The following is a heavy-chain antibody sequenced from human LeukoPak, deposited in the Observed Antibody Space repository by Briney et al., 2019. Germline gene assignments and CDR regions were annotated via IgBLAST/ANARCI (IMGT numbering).Heavy chain of an antibody. Sequence: SETLSLTCTVSGDSIGTYYWNWIRQPAGKGLEWIGRIHTSGNTNYNPSLKSRVTISVDTSKNQFSLKLSSVTAADTAVYYCARGVFGRYSSGWYGRVGFDYWGQGTLVTVSS. CDR1: GDSIGTYY. CDR3: ARGVFGRYSSGWYGRVGFDY. J-gene: IGHJ4*02. V-gene: IGHV4-4*07. CDR2: IHTSGNT. D-gene: IGHD6-19*01.